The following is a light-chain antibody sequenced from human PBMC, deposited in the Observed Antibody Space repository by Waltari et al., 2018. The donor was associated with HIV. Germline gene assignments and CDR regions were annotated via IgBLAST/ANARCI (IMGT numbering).Light chain of an antibody. J-gene: IGKJ2*01. V-gene: IGKV4-1*01. CDR1: QSVLYSSNNKNY. CDR2: WAS. CDR3: QQYYSTPHT. Sequence: DIVMTQSPDSLAVSLGERATINCKSSQSVLYSSNNKNYLAWYQQKPGQPPKLLIYWASTRESGVPDRFSGSGSGTDFPLSISSLQAEDVAVYYCQQYYSTPHTFGQGTKLEIK.